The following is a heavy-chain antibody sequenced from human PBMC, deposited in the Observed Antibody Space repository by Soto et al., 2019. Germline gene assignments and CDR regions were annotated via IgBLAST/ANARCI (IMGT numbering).Heavy chain of an antibody. Sequence: GASVKVSCKASGYTFTGYYMHWVRQAPGQGLEWMGWINPNSGGTNYAQKFQGWVTMTRDTSISTAYMELSRLRSDDTAVYYCARGQTTVTTHYYYYYGMDVWGQGTTVTVSS. CDR3: ARGQTTVTTHYYYYYGMDV. D-gene: IGHD4-4*01. V-gene: IGHV1-2*04. CDR1: GYTFTGYY. J-gene: IGHJ6*02. CDR2: INPNSGGT.